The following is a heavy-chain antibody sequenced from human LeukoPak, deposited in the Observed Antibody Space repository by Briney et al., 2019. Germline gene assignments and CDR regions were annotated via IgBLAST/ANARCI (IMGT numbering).Heavy chain of an antibody. D-gene: IGHD3-22*01. V-gene: IGHV1-69*13. CDR1: GGTFSSYA. CDR3: AREPYYYDSSGYPLYYYGMDV. J-gene: IGHJ6*02. CDR2: IIPIFGTA. Sequence: SVKVSCKASGGTFSSYAISWVRQAPGQGLEWMGGIIPIFGTANYAQKFQGRVTITADESTSTAYMELSSLRSEDTAVYYCAREPYYYDSSGYPLYYYGMDVWGQGTTVTVSS.